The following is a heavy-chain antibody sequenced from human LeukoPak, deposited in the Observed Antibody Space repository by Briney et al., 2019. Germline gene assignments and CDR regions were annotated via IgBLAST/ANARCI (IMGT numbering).Heavy chain of an antibody. Sequence: ASVKVSCKASGYTFTSYGISWVRQAPGQGREWMGWINPDSGGTNYAQKFQGRVAVTRDTSITTAYMELSSLRSDDTAVYYCARDPLSYDILTGYYNTHYYMDVWGKGTTVTISS. CDR1: GYTFTSYG. D-gene: IGHD3-9*01. V-gene: IGHV1-2*02. CDR3: ARDPLSYDILTGYYNTHYYMDV. CDR2: INPDSGGT. J-gene: IGHJ6*03.